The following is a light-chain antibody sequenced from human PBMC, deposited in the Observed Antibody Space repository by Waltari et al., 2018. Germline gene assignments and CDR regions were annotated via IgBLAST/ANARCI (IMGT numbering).Light chain of an antibody. J-gene: IGKJ4*01. CDR2: KAS. V-gene: IGKV1-5*03. CDR3: QQYNSYL. Sequence: DIQMTQSPSTLSASVGDRVTITCRAPKLLINKASSLESGVPSSFSGSGSGTDFTLTISSLQTDDFATYYCQQYNSYLFGGGTKVELK.